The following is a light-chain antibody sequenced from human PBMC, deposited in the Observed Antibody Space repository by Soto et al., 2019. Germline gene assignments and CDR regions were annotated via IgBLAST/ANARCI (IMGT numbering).Light chain of an antibody. CDR1: QSIGSF. V-gene: IGKV1-39*01. CDR2: AAS. J-gene: IGKJ4*01. CDR3: QQYDNLPPY. Sequence: DIQMTQSPSSLSASVGDRVTITCRASQSIGSFLNWYQHKPGKAPRLLIYAASSLQSGVPSRFSGSGSGTDFTLTITSLQPEDIATYYCQQYDNLPPYFGGGTKVDIK.